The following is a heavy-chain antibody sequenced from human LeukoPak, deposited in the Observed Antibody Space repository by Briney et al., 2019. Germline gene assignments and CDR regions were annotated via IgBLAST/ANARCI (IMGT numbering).Heavy chain of an antibody. J-gene: IGHJ5*01. D-gene: IGHD3-3*01. V-gene: IGHV1-46*01. CDR2: INPSGGST. CDR3: ARGLAIFGVVIRPPSRYNWFDS. CDR1: GYTFTSYY. Sequence: ASVKVSCKASGYTFTSYYMHWVRQAPGQGLEWMRIINPSGGSTSYAQKFQGRVTMTRDTSTSTVYMELSSLRFEDTAVYYCARGLAIFGVVIRPPSRYNWFDSWGQGTLVTVSS.